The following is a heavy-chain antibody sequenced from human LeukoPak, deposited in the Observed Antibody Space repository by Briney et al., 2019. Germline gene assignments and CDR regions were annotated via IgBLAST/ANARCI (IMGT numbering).Heavy chain of an antibody. D-gene: IGHD6-19*01. J-gene: IGHJ4*02. CDR1: GFTFSSYA. CDR2: ISYDGSNK. V-gene: IGHV3-30-3*01. Sequence: PGGSLRLSCAASGFTFSSYAMHWVRQAPGKGLEWVAVISYDGSNKYYADSVKGRFTISRDNSKNTLYLQMNSLRAEDTAVYYCARGGVAVAGTIYWGQGTLVTVSS. CDR3: ARGGVAVAGTIY.